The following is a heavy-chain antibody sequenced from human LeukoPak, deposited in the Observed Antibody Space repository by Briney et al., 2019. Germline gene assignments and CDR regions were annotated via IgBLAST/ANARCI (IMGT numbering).Heavy chain of an antibody. Sequence: SETLSLTCAVYGGSFSGYYWTWIRQTPEKGLEWIGEMNPSGSTDYNPSLKSRVTMSVDTSTNQFSLKLISVTAADTALYYCARNFYASSGYYLDDFYFDFWGQGTLVTVSS. J-gene: IGHJ4*02. CDR1: GGSFSGYY. CDR3: ARNFYASSGYYLDDFYFDF. D-gene: IGHD3-22*01. V-gene: IGHV4-34*01. CDR2: MNPSGST.